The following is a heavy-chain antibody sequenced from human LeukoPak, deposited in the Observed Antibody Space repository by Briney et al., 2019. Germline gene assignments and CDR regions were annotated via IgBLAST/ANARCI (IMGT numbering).Heavy chain of an antibody. CDR2: IYYSGST. Sequence: PSETLSLTCTVSGGSISSSSYYWGWIRQPPGKGLEWIGSIYYSGSTYYNPSLKSRVTISVDTSKNQFSLKLSSVTAADTAVYYCASRDLGKGGAFDIWGQGTMVTVSS. CDR3: ASRDLGKGGAFDI. V-gene: IGHV4-39*07. CDR1: GGSISSSSYY. J-gene: IGHJ3*02. D-gene: IGHD3-16*01.